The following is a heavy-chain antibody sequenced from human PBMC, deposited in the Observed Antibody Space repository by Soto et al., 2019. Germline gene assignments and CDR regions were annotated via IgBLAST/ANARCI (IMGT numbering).Heavy chain of an antibody. CDR3: TRHWAARGFDP. CDR2: IRSKANSYAT. V-gene: IGHV3-73*01. CDR1: GFTFSGSA. D-gene: IGHD6-6*01. J-gene: IGHJ5*02. Sequence: GGSLRLSCAASGFTFSGSAMHWVRQASGKGLEWVGRIRSKANSYATAHAASVKGRFTISRDDSKNTAYLQMNSLKTEDTAVYYCTRHWAARGFDPWGQGTLVTVSS.